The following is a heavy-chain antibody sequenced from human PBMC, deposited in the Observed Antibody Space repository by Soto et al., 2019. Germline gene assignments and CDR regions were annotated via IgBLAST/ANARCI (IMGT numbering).Heavy chain of an antibody. V-gene: IGHV3-74*01. Sequence: MQMVESGGGSVQPGGSLRLSCAASGFPFSHYWMHWVRQTPGKGLVWVSRINPAGTITDYADSVEGRFTISRDNADSALFLQMNSLSAEDTAIYYCTSDTFGLRDTWGQGNLVTGSS. D-gene: IGHD3-16*01. CDR3: TSDTFGLRDT. CDR2: INPAGTIT. CDR1: GFPFSHYW. J-gene: IGHJ5*02.